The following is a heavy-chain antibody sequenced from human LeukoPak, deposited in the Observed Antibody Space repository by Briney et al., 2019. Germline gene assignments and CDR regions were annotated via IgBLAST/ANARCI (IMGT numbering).Heavy chain of an antibody. D-gene: IGHD6-13*01. J-gene: IGHJ3*02. CDR1: GYTFTSYY. CDR3: ARDSPYTPGIAAAGTTDDAFDI. CDR2: INPSGGST. Sequence: ASVKVSCKASGYTFTSYYMHWVRQAPGQGLEWMGIINPSGGSTSYAQKFQGRVTMTRDTSTSTVYMELSSLRSEDTAVYYCARDSPYTPGIAAAGTTDDAFDIWGQGTMVTVSS. V-gene: IGHV1-46*01.